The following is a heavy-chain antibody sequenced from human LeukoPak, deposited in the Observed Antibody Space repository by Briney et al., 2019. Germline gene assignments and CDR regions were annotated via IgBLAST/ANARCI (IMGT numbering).Heavy chain of an antibody. D-gene: IGHD3-22*01. CDR3: ARDGTQYYYDSSEYFQH. J-gene: IGHJ1*01. Sequence: PSETLSLTCTVSGYSISSGHYWGWIRQPPGKGLEWIGSIYHSGSTYYNPSLKSRVTISVDTSKNQFSLKLSSVTAADTAVYYCARDGTQYYYDSSEYFQHWGQGTLVTVSS. CDR1: GYSISSGHY. CDR2: IYHSGST. V-gene: IGHV4-38-2*02.